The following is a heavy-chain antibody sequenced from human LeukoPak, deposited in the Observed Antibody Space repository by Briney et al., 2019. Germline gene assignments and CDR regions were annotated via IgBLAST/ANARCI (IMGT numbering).Heavy chain of an antibody. CDR3: VRGPYCSGGTCYSQYFDY. D-gene: IGHD2-15*01. V-gene: IGHV1-18*01. Sequence: GASVKVSCKASGYTFTSYGISWVRQAPGQGLEWMGWISAYNGNTNYAQKLQGRVTMTTDTSTSTAYMELRSLRSDDTAVYYCVRGPYCSGGTCYSQYFDYWGQGTLVTVSS. CDR2: ISAYNGNT. J-gene: IGHJ4*02. CDR1: GYTFTSYG.